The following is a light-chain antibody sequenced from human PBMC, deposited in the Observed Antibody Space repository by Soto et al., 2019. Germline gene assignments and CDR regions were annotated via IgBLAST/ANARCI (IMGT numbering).Light chain of an antibody. J-gene: IGLJ1*01. CDR3: AAWDDSLTGRV. V-gene: IGLV1-44*01. Sequence: QSVLTQPPSASGTPGQRVTISCSGSNSNIRSNTVNWYQQLPGTAPKLLIYYDNLRPSGVPDRISGSKSGTSASLAISGLQSDDEADYYCAAWDDSLTGRVFGTGNKVTVL. CDR1: NSNIRSNT. CDR2: YDN.